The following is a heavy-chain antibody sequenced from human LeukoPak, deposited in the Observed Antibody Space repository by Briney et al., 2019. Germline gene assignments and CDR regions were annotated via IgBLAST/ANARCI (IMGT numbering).Heavy chain of an antibody. CDR2: IYYSGST. V-gene: IGHV4-59*12. CDR3: ARDTVLIGWFDP. D-gene: IGHD2-21*01. Sequence: SETLSLTCTVSGGSIISYYWSWIRQPPGKGLEWIGYIYYSGSTNYNPSLKSRVTISVDTSKNQFSLKLSSVTAADTAVYYCARDTVLIGWFDPWGQGTLVTVSS. CDR1: GGSIISYY. J-gene: IGHJ5*02.